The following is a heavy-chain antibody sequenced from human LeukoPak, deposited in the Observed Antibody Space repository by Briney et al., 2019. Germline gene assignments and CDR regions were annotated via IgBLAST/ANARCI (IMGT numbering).Heavy chain of an antibody. CDR2: IYYSGST. CDR3: ARDTYGYDSSGYYLSYYYYYMDV. V-gene: IGHV4-39*07. D-gene: IGHD3-22*01. J-gene: IGHJ6*03. CDR1: GGSISSSSYY. Sequence: PSETLSLTCTVSGGSISSSSYYWGWIRQPPGKGLEWIGSIYYSGSTYYNPSLKSRVTISVDTSKDQFSLKLSSVTAADTAVYYCARDTYGYDSSGYYLSYYYYYMDVWGKGTTVTVSS.